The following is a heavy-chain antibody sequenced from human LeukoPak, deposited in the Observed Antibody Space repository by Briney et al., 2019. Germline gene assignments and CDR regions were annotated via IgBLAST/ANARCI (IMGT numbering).Heavy chain of an antibody. CDR1: GFTFSNYA. J-gene: IGHJ4*02. Sequence: GGSLRLSCAVSGFTFSNYAMTWVRQAPGKGREWVSEIAGSGNSTYYADSVKGRFTISRDNSKNTLYLQMNSLRAEDTAVYYCARELFDFEYWGQGTLVTVSS. V-gene: IGHV3-23*01. CDR3: ARELFDFEY. D-gene: IGHD3-10*01. CDR2: IAGSGNST.